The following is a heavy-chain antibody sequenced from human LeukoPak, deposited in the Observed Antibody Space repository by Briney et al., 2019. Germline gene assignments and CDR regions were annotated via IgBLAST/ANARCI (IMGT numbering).Heavy chain of an antibody. CDR2: INHSGST. J-gene: IGHJ4*02. D-gene: IGHD5-24*01. CDR1: GGSFSGYY. Sequence: SETLSLTCAVYGGSFSGYYWSWIRQPPGKGLEWIGEINHSGSTNYNPSLKSRVTISVDTSKNQSSLKLSSVTAADTAVYYCARGIRDGYNDYFDYWGQGTLVTVSS. CDR3: ARGIRDGYNDYFDY. V-gene: IGHV4-34*01.